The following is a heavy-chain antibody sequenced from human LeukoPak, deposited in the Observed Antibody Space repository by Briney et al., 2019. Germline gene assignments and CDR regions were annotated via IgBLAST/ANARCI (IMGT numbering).Heavy chain of an antibody. D-gene: IGHD1-26*01. J-gene: IGHJ6*02. V-gene: IGHV3-30*03. CDR2: ISYDGSNK. CDR3: ARVGSVNYYYYGMDI. CDR1: GFTFSGYG. Sequence: PGGSLRLSCAASGFTFSGYGMHWVRQAPGKGLEWVAVISYDGSNKYYADSVKGRFTISRDNSKNTLYLQMNSLRAEDTAVYYCARVGSVNYYYYGMDIWGQGTTVTVSS.